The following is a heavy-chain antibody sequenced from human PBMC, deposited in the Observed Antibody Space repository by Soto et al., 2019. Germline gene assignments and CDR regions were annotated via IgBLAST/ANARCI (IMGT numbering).Heavy chain of an antibody. CDR2: IIPIFGTA. J-gene: IGHJ4*02. D-gene: IGHD2-15*01. CDR1: GGTYSIYA. Sequence: SVNRSSPSSGGTYSIYAISWVRRAPGQGLAWMGGIIPIFGTANYAQKFQGRVTITADESTSTAYMELSSLRSEDTAVYYGGSDSQTPGLYYSARGTLGAV. CDR3: GSDSQTPGLYY. V-gene: IGHV1-69*13.